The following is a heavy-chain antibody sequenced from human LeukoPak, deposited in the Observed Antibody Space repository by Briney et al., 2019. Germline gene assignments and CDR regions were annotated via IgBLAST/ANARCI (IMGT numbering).Heavy chain of an antibody. V-gene: IGHV3-30*04. Sequence: PGGSLRLSCAASGFTFISYAIHWVRQAPGKGLEWVAVISFHGTDTFYADSLKGRFTVSRDNSKNTVYLQMNSLRDEDTAVYYCTREKQKGGTPFDYWGQGSLVTVSS. CDR1: GFTFISYA. CDR3: TREKQKGGTPFDY. CDR2: ISFHGTDT. D-gene: IGHD1-26*01. J-gene: IGHJ4*02.